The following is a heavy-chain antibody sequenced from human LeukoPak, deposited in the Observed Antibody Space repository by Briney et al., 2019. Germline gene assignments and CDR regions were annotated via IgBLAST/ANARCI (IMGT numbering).Heavy chain of an antibody. D-gene: IGHD6-13*01. CDR2: LYYGVNT. J-gene: IGHJ6*03. CDR1: GDSVTTTNFY. V-gene: IGHV4-39*01. CDR3: ARLRVQQLASSYYMDV. Sequence: SETLSLTCTVSGDSVTTTNFYWGWIRQAPGKRLEWIGSLYYGVNTYYKPSLKSRVTISVDTSLNQFSLILTSVTAADTGVYYCARLRVQQLASSYYMDVWGKGTTVTVSS.